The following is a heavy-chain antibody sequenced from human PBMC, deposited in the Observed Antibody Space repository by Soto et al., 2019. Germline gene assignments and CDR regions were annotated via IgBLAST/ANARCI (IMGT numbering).Heavy chain of an antibody. J-gene: IGHJ4*02. CDR1: GITFSSYG. D-gene: IGHD6-19*01. CDR3: AKDRFRIAVAAPFDY. V-gene: IGHV3-30*18. CDR2: ISYDGSNK. Sequence: QVQLVESGGGVVQPGRSLRLSCAASGITFSSYGMHWVRQAPGKGLEWVAVISYDGSNKYYADSVKGRFTISRDNSKNTLYLQMNRLRAEDKAVYYCAKDRFRIAVAAPFDYWGQGTLVTVSS.